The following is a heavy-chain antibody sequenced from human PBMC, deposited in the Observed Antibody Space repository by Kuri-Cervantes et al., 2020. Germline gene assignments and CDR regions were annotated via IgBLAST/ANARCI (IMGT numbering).Heavy chain of an antibody. CDR2: VYYSGST. V-gene: IGHV4-61*01. J-gene: IGHJ6*04. Sequence: GSLRLSCTVSGGSVSSGSYYWSWIRQPPVNGLEWIGYVYYSGSTNYNPSLKSRVTISVDTSKNQFSPKLSSVTAADTAVYYCARSRPRNRSCSSHSCLASGFFDVWGKGTTVTVSS. D-gene: IGHD2-2*01. CDR1: GGSVSSGSYY. CDR3: ARSRPRNRSCSSHSCLASGFFDV.